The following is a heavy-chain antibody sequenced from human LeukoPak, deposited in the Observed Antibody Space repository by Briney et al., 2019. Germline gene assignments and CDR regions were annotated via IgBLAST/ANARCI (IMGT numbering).Heavy chain of an antibody. Sequence: PGGSLRLSCAVSGVASSRYGMHWGPGAPGKGLGWGSFIGYDGSNKYYADSVKGRFTISRDNSKNTLYLQMNSLRAEDTAVYYCAKDGYSSGWYGTYYYYMDVWGKGTTVTVSS. CDR1: GVASSRYG. J-gene: IGHJ6*03. CDR2: IGYDGSNK. D-gene: IGHD6-19*01. V-gene: IGHV3-30*02. CDR3: AKDGYSSGWYGTYYYYMDV.